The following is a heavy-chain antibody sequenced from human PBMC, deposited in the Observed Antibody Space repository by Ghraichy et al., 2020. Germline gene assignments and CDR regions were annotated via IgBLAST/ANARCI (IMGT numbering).Heavy chain of an antibody. CDR3: ATLWPDEYYYYGMDV. D-gene: IGHD1-14*01. Sequence: SETLSLTCTVSGGSISSYYWSWIRQPPGKGLEWIGYIYYSGSTNYNPSLKSRVTISVDTSKNQFSLKLSSVTAADTAVYYCATLWPDEYYYYGMDVWGQGTTVTVSS. V-gene: IGHV4-59*01. CDR1: GGSISSYY. J-gene: IGHJ6*02. CDR2: IYYSGST.